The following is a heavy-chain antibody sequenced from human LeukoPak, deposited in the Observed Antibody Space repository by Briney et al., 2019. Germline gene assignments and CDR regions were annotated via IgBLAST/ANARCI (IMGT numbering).Heavy chain of an antibody. Sequence: PSETLSLTCTVSVGSISSAGYYWSWIRQHPGKGLEWIGYIYYNGQTYYNPSLKSRLTLSADTSDNQFSLKVTSVTAADTAVYYCARGEEYVYYFDYWGQGSLVTVSS. CDR3: ARGEEYVYYFDY. D-gene: IGHD2-2*01. CDR1: VGSISSAGYY. CDR2: IYYNGQT. J-gene: IGHJ4*02. V-gene: IGHV4-31*03.